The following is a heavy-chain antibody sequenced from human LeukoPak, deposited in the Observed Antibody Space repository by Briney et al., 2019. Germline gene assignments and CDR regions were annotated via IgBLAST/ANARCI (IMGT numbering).Heavy chain of an antibody. CDR2: INPKSGDT. Sequence: GASVKVSCKASGYIFSDYYIHWVQQAPGQGLEWMGWINPKSGDTNYAQKFQGRVTMTRDTSITTSYMELSRLRSEDTAVYYCARRGCSSSEYFQRWGQGTLVTVSS. J-gene: IGHJ1*01. CDR3: ARRGCSSSEYFQR. D-gene: IGHD6-6*01. V-gene: IGHV1-2*03. CDR1: GYIFSDYY.